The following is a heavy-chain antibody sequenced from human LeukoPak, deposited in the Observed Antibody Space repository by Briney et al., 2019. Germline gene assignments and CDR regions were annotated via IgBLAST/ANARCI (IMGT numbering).Heavy chain of an antibody. CDR1: GYTFTSYD. J-gene: IGHJ4*02. Sequence: ASVKVSYKASGYTFTSYDINWVRQATVQGLEWMGWIRPTDGATKVAQKFQGRVTLTRDTTISTVYMEMSGLRFDDTAMYYCARGRYRYSYDYWGQGTLVTVSS. CDR3: ARGRYRYSYDY. CDR2: IRPTDGAT. D-gene: IGHD1-26*01. V-gene: IGHV1-2*02.